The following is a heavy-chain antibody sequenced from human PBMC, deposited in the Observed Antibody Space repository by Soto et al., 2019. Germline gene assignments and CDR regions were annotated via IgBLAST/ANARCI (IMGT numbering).Heavy chain of an antibody. CDR2: IYYSGNT. J-gene: IGHJ6*02. CDR3: ASRDTAMDYYYAMDV. CDR1: GGSISSYY. Sequence: QVQLQESGPGLVKPSETLSLTCIVSGGSISSYYWSWIRQPPGKGLEWIGNIYYSGNTNYNPALKSRVTISVDTSKIQFSLKLSSVTAADTAVYYCASRDTAMDYYYAMDVWGQGTTVTVSS. V-gene: IGHV4-59*01. D-gene: IGHD5-18*01.